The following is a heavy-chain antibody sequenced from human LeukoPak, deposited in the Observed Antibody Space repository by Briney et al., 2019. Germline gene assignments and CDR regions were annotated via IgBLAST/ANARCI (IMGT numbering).Heavy chain of an antibody. D-gene: IGHD6-19*01. Sequence: GGSLRLSCVASLFTFSSYAMSWVRQAPGKGLEWFSAISGSGGSTYYADSVKGRFTISRDNSKNTLYLQMNSLRAEDTAVYYCAKDLAAVVLNWFDPWGQGTLVTVSS. J-gene: IGHJ5*02. CDR3: AKDLAAVVLNWFDP. CDR2: ISGSGGST. V-gene: IGHV3-23*01. CDR1: LFTFSSYA.